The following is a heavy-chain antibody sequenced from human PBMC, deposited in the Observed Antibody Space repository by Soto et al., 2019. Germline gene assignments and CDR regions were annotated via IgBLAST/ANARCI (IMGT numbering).Heavy chain of an antibody. CDR3: AHSGALRFLEWLLAPFDY. D-gene: IGHD3-3*01. CDR1: GFSLSTSGVG. J-gene: IGHJ4*02. V-gene: IGHV2-5*02. Sequence: QITLKESGPTLVKPTQTLTLTCTFSGFSLSTSGVGVGWLRQPPGKALEWLSVIYWDGDKRYSPSLRSRLTITKDTSKNQVVLTMANMDPVDTATYYCAHSGALRFLEWLLAPFDYWGQGTLVTVSS. CDR2: IYWDGDK.